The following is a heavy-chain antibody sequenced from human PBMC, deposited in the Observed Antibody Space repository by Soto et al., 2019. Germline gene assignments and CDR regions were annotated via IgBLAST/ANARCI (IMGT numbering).Heavy chain of an antibody. CDR2: NIPFSGTA. V-gene: IGHV1-69*13. D-gene: IGHD3-22*01. CDR1: GGTFRSHA. CDR3: ARDRSYDSSGYYGGFDS. J-gene: IGHJ4*02. Sequence: SVKVSCKXSGGTFRSHAISWVRQAPGQGLEWMGGNIPFSGTANYAQRFQGRVTITADEFTTTAYMELSSLRSEDTAVYYCARDRSYDSSGYYGGFDSWGQGTLVTVSS.